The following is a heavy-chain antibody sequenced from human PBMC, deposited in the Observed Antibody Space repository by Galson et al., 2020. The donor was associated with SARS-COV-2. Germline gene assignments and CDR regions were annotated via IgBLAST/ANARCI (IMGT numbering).Heavy chain of an antibody. CDR2: VYYTGTT. CDR1: GGSIRSYY. V-gene: IGHV4-59*01. J-gene: IGHJ3*02. CDR3: AREEYYYETSGAPSIAFDI. D-gene: IGHD3-22*01. Sequence: SETLSLTCTVSGGSIRSYYWSWIRQSPGKGLEWIGYVYYTGTTKYNPSLESRVTMSVDTSKDQFSLKPKSVTAADTAVYFCAREEYYYETSGAPSIAFDIWGQGTRVTVSS.